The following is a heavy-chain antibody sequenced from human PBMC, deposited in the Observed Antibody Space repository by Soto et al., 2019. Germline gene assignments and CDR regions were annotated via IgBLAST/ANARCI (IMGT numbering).Heavy chain of an antibody. CDR3: ARDRGSDSSLALYY. CDR2: IYYSGST. CDR1: GGSISSGGYY. D-gene: IGHD3-22*01. Sequence: QVQLQESGPGLVKPSQTLSLTCTVSGGSISSGGYYWSWIRQHPGKGLAWSGYIYYSGSTYYNPSLQGRVTISADTSKIQFSLKLSSVTAADTAVYYCARDRGSDSSLALYYWGQGTLVTVSS. V-gene: IGHV4-31*03. J-gene: IGHJ4*02.